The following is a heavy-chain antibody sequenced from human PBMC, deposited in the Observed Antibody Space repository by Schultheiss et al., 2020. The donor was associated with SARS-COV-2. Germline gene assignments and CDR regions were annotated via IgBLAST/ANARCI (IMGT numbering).Heavy chain of an antibody. CDR2: IIHSGST. D-gene: IGHD6-13*01. V-gene: IGHV4-34*01. CDR1: GGSFSGYY. CDR3: ARGYGSSWYGFDY. Sequence: GSLRLSCAVSGGSFSGYYWNWLRQPPGKGLEWIGEIIHSGSTNYNPSLKSRVTISVDTSKNQFSLKVSSVTAADTAVYYCARGYGSSWYGFDYWGQGTLVTVSS. J-gene: IGHJ4*02.